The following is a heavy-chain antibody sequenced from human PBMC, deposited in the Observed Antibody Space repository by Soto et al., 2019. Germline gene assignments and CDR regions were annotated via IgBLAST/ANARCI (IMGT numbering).Heavy chain of an antibody. D-gene: IGHD3-22*01. V-gene: IGHV3-49*03. CDR1: GFTFGDSA. J-gene: IGHJ4*02. CDR3: TRVQYYQDTSGYLSYFDY. CDR2: IRSKAYGETT. Sequence: GGSLRLSCTASGFTFGDSAMSWFRQAPGQGPEWLSFIRSKAYGETTDYAASVKGRFTISRDDSKSIAYLQMNSLKIEDTAVYYCTRVQYYQDTSGYLSYFDYWGQGILVTVPQ.